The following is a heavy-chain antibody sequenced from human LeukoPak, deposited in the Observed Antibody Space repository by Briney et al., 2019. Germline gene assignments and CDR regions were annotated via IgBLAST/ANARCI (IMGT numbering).Heavy chain of an antibody. CDR3: ASFIEYTSSDAFDI. V-gene: IGHV4-34*01. CDR2: IYYSGTT. Sequence: SETLSLTCAVYGGSFSGYYWGWIRQPPGKGLEWIGSIYYSGTTHYNPSLKSRVTISVDMSKNQFSLKLSSVSAADTALYYCASFIEYTSSDAFDIWGQGTMVTVSS. CDR1: GGSFSGYY. D-gene: IGHD6-6*01. J-gene: IGHJ3*02.